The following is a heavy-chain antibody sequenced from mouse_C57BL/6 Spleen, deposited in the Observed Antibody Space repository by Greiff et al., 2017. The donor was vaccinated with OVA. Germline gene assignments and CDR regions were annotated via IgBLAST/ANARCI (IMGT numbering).Heavy chain of an antibody. V-gene: IGHV1-72*01. CDR3: ARTYYGNYSLAD. Sequence: QVQLKQPGAELVKPGASVKLSCKASGYTFTSYWMHWVKQRPGRGLEWIGRIDPNSGGTKYSEKFKSKATLTVDKPSSTAYMQLSSLTSEDSAVYYCARTYYGNYSLADWGQGTLVTVSA. D-gene: IGHD2-10*01. CDR2: IDPNSGGT. CDR1: GYTFTSYW. J-gene: IGHJ3*01.